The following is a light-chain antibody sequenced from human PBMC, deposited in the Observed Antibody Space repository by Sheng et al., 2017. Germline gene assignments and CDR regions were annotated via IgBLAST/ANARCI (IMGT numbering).Light chain of an antibody. CDR2: GVS. J-gene: IGKJ3*01. Sequence: DVQLTQSPSSLSASVGDRVTITCRANQDIGSLLAWYQQKPGKAPSLLIFGVSSLGGGVPSRFSGSGSGTDFTLTISSLQPEDFVTYYCQQSYSTPXTFGPGTKVDIK. CDR3: QQSYSTPXT. V-gene: IGKV1-39*01. CDR1: QDIGSL.